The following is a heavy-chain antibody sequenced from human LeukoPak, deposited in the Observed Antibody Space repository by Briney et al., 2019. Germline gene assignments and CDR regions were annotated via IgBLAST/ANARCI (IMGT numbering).Heavy chain of an antibody. Sequence: GGSLRLSCVASGFNFNTYGMHWVRQAPGKGLEWMASIWYDGTNENYADSVKGRFTISRDNSKNTLYLQMNSLRGEDTAFYYCASLGAFSSNHVLRWFDPWGQGTLVTVSS. D-gene: IGHD2/OR15-2a*01. CDR1: GFNFNTYG. CDR2: IWYDGTNE. J-gene: IGHJ5*02. CDR3: ASLGAFSSNHVLRWFDP. V-gene: IGHV3-33*01.